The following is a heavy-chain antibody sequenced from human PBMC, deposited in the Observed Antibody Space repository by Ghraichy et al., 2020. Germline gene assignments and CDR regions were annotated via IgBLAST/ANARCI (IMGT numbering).Heavy chain of an antibody. CDR3: TTDMGITARTIFDY. CDR1: GFTFTKAY. D-gene: IGHD6-6*01. J-gene: IGHJ4*02. V-gene: IGHV3-15*01. Sequence: GGSLRLSCAVSGFTFTKAYMSWVRQAPGKGLEWVGVIKSKTDGGTTDYAAPVKGRSTISCDDSISTRYLQINSLKTEDTAVYYCTTDMGITARTIFDYWGQGTLVTVSS. CDR2: IKSKTDGGTT.